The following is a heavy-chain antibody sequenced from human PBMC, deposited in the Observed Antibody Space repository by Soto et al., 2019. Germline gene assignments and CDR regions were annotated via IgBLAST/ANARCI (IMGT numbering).Heavy chain of an antibody. CDR3: ARHGSN. CDR1: GVSISNSSYY. CDR2: IYYSGIT. J-gene: IGHJ4*02. Sequence: SETLSLTCTVSGVSISNSSYYWGWIRRPPGKGLEWIGTIYYSGITYYNPSLKSRVTISVDTSKNQFFLKLTSVTAADTAVYYCARHGSNWGQGTLVTVSS. V-gene: IGHV4-39*01.